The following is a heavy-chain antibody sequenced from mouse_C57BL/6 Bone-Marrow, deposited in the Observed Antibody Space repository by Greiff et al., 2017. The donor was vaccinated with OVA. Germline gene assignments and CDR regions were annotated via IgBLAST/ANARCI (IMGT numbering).Heavy chain of an antibody. CDR2: INPGSGGT. D-gene: IGHD1-1*01. V-gene: IGHV1-54*01. Sequence: VQLQQSGAELVRPGTSVKVSCKASGYAFTNYLIEWVKQRPGQGLEWIGVINPGSGGTNYNEKFKGKATLTADKSSSTAYMQLSSLTSEDSAVYFCAREGRDLRYYFDYWGQGTTLTVSS. J-gene: IGHJ2*01. CDR3: AREGRDLRYYFDY. CDR1: GYAFTNYL.